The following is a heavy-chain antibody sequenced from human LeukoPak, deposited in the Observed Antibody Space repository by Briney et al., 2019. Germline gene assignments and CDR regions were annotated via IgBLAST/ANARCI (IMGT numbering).Heavy chain of an antibody. Sequence: SETLSLTCTVSGGSISSYYWSWIRQPPGKGLEWIGYIYYSGSTSYNPSLKSRVTISVDTSKNQFSLKLSSVTAADTAVYYRARYGSSGWYSFDYWGQGTLVTVSS. CDR1: GGSISSYY. D-gene: IGHD6-19*01. V-gene: IGHV4-59*08. CDR3: ARYGSSGWYSFDY. CDR2: IYYSGST. J-gene: IGHJ4*02.